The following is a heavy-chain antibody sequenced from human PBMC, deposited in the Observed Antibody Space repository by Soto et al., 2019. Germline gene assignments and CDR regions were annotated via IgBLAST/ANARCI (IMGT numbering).Heavy chain of an antibody. CDR1: GYTFTSYG. V-gene: IGHV1-18*01. CDR3: ARGRYGDC. D-gene: IGHD1-1*01. Sequence: QVHLVQSGAEVMKPGASVKVSCKASGYTFTSYGITWVRQAPGQGLEWMGWISAHNGNTDYAQKLQGRGIVTRDTSTSSGYMELRSLISDDTAVYDWARGRYGDCWGQGALVIVSS. J-gene: IGHJ4*02. CDR2: ISAHNGNT.